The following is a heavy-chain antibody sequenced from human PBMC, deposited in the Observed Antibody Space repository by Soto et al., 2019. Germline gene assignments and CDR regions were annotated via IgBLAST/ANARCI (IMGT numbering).Heavy chain of an antibody. V-gene: IGHV4-34*01. D-gene: IGHD2-15*01. J-gene: IGHJ2*01. CDR3: ARYGGTAIWYFDI. Sequence: QVRLQQWGAGLLKPSETLSLTCAVYGASFTGYYWTWLRQSPGKGLEWIGEVSRSGTAKYNPSLTRRVTISLDTTKSQLSQELTSVTAADTAVYYCARYGGTAIWYFDIWGRGTSVSVS. CDR1: GASFTGYY. CDR2: VSRSGTA.